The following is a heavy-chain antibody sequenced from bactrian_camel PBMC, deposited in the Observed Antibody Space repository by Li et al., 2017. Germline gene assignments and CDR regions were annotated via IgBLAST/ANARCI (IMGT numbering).Heavy chain of an antibody. Sequence: HVQLGECGGGSVQAGGSLKLSCAAASGYSAVTLCMAWFRQAPGKKREGVACIATGSGNTYYADSVKGRFTISQDNAKNTLYLQMTSLKPEDTAMYYCAARPVYSGTCGIYEYWCQGTQVTVS. CDR1: GYSAVTLC. CDR2: IATGSGNT. CDR3: AARPVYSGTCGIYEY. V-gene: IGHV3S63*01. D-gene: IGHD2*01. J-gene: IGHJ4*01.